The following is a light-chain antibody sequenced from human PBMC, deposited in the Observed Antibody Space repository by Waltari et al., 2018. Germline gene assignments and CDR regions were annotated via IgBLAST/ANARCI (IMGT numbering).Light chain of an antibody. J-gene: IGKJ3*01. CDR3: QKYNTYPYT. CDR2: AAS. Sequence: IDMTQSPSSLSASVGDRITVTCRASQALGNFLAWYQQTPGKRPKLLIYAASTLQAGVPSRFSGSGSGTDFTLTVSNLQPEDVATYYCQKYNTYPYTFGPGTKVDI. V-gene: IGKV1-27*01. CDR1: QALGNF.